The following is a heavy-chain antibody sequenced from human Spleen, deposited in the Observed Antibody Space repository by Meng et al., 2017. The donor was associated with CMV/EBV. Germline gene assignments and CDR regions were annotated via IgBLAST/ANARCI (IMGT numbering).Heavy chain of an antibody. CDR2: ITSSGGYV. CDR1: GFTFSSYS. Sequence: GESLKISCAASGFTFSSYSMNWVRQAPGKGLEWVSSITSSGGYVYYADSVKGRFTISRDNAKNSLYLQMISLRAEDTAVYYCARDLLEGATIYWGQGTLVTVSS. J-gene: IGHJ4*02. V-gene: IGHV3-21*06. D-gene: IGHD1-26*01. CDR3: ARDLLEGATIY.